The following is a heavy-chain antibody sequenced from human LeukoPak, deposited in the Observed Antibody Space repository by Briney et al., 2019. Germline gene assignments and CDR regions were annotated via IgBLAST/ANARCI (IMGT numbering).Heavy chain of an antibody. D-gene: IGHD6-6*01. V-gene: IGHV3-74*01. CDR1: GFTFSSYW. CDR3: ARGEYSSSSRAFDI. CDR2: INTDGSST. J-gene: IGHJ3*02. Sequence: GGSLRLSCAASGFTFSSYWMHWVRQAPGKGLVWVSRINTDGSSTSYADSVKGRFTISRDNAKNTLYLQMNSLRAEDTAVYYCARGEYSSSSRAFDIWGQGTMVTVSS.